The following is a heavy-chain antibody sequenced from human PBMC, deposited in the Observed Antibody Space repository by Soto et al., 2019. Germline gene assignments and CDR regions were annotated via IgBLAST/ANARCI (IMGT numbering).Heavy chain of an antibody. CDR3: ARGGQYYYDSSGY. V-gene: IGHV1-69*01. CDR2: IIPIFGTA. Sequence: QVQLVQSGAEVRKPGSSVRVSCKASGGSFNRHTISWVRQAPGQGLEWMGGIIPIFGTANHAQKFQGRVTITADESTSTAYMELSSLRSEDTAVYYCARGGQYYYDSSGYWGQGTLVTVSS. CDR1: GGSFNRHT. J-gene: IGHJ4*02. D-gene: IGHD3-22*01.